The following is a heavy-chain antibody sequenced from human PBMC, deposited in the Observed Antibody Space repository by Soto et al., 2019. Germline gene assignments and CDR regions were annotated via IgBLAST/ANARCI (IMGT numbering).Heavy chain of an antibody. V-gene: IGHV4-59*02. D-gene: IGHD3-10*01. CDR3: ATGSRSATSDAFDV. Sequence: ETLSLTGSVSGNTVNNYYWTWFRQPLCKGLEWIGYSYHSGNFNYNPSLKSRVIMSVDTFNNQFSLKLSSVTAADTALYFCATGSRSATSDAFDVWGQGTMVS. CDR1: GNTVNNYY. CDR2: SYHSGNF. J-gene: IGHJ3*01.